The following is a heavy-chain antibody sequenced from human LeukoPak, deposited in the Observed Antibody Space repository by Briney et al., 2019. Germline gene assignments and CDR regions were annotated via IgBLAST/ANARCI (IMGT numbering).Heavy chain of an antibody. V-gene: IGHV4-38-2*02. CDR2: MSHTGST. CDR3: ARDPGGATHFDY. J-gene: IGHJ4*02. D-gene: IGHD1-26*01. CDR1: GYSISSGYY. Sequence: SQTLSLTCSVSGYSISSGYYWGWIRQPPGRGLEYIGSMSHTGSTFYNLSLRSQITVSIDTSKNQFSLKLRSVTAADTAVYFCARDPGGATHFDYWGQGILVTVSS.